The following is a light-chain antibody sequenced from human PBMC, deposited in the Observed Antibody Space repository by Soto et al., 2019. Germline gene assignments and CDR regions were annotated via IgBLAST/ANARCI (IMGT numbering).Light chain of an antibody. V-gene: IGLV3-1*01. J-gene: IGLJ3*02. CDR2: QDN. CDR1: KLGDKY. Sequence: SYELTQPPSVSVSPGQTASITCSGDKLGDKYACWYQQKPGQSPVLVMYQDNKRPSGIPERFSGSNSGNTATLTISGTQPMDEADYYCQAWDSSTVVFGGGTKVTVL. CDR3: QAWDSSTVV.